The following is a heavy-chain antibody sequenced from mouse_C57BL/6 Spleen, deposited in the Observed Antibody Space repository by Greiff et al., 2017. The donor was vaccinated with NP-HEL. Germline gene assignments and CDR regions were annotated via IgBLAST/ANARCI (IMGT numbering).Heavy chain of an antibody. Sequence: DVMLVESGEGLVKPGGSLKLSCAASGFTFSSYAMSWVRQTPEKRLEWVAYISSGGDYIYYADTVKGRFTISRDNARNTLYLQMSSLKSEDTAMYYCTRDGYSGYFDYWGQGTTLTVSS. V-gene: IGHV5-9-1*02. CDR3: TRDGYSGYFDY. D-gene: IGHD2-3*01. J-gene: IGHJ2*01. CDR2: ISSGGDYI. CDR1: GFTFSSYA.